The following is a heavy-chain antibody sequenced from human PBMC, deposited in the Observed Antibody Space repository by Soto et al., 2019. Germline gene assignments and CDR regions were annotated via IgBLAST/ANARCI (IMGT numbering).Heavy chain of an antibody. CDR3: ARGRGGSSWFDY. CDR1: GGSFSGYY. V-gene: IGHV4-34*01. Sequence: QVQLQLWGAGLLKPSETLSLTCAVYGGSFSGYYWSWIRQPPGKGLEWIGEINHSGSTNYNPSLKSRVTISVDTSKNQFSLKLSSVTAADTAVYYCARGRGGSSWFDYWGQGTLVTVSS. J-gene: IGHJ4*02. D-gene: IGHD6-13*01. CDR2: INHSGST.